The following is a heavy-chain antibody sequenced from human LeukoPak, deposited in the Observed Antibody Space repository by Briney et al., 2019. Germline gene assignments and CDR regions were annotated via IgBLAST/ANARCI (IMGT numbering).Heavy chain of an antibody. CDR2: IHTNGGT. J-gene: IGHJ4*02. D-gene: IGHD5-24*01. V-gene: IGHV4-4*07. CDR3: SRAGGDGDY. Sequence: SETLSLTCTVSGASITSFYYNWIRQSAGKGLEWIGRIHTNGGTDYRPSLNSRVTMSVDTSKKQISLKLTSVTAADTAVYFCSRAGGDGDYWGQGILVTVSS. CDR1: GASITSFY.